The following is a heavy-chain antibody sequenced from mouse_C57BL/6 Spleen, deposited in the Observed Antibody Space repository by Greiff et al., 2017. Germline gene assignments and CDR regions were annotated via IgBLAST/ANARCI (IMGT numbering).Heavy chain of an antibody. J-gene: IGHJ2*01. D-gene: IGHD1-1*01. CDR1: GYTFTDYE. V-gene: IGHV1-15*01. Sequence: QVQLQQSGAELVRPGASVTLSCKASGYTFTDYEMHWVKQTPVHGLEWIGAIDPETGGTAYNQKFKGKAILTADKSSSTAYMELRSLTSEDSAVYYCSYCTGSSLDYWGQGTTLKVSS. CDR3: SYCTGSSLDY. CDR2: IDPETGGT.